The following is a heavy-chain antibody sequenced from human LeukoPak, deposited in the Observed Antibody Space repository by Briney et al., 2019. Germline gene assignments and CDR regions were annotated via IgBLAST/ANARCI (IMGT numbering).Heavy chain of an antibody. Sequence: SQTLSLTCTVSGGSISSGSYYWSWIRQPAGKGLEWIGRIYTSGSTNYNPSLKSRVTISVDTSKNQFSLKLSSVTAADTAVYYCARLGTITFGGVIVIGAGDAFDIWGQGTMVTVSS. J-gene: IGHJ3*02. CDR1: GGSISSGSYY. D-gene: IGHD3-16*02. CDR2: IYTSGST. CDR3: ARLGTITFGGVIVIGAGDAFDI. V-gene: IGHV4-61*02.